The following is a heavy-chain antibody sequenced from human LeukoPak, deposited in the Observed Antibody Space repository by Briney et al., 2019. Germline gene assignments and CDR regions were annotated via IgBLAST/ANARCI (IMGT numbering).Heavy chain of an antibody. CDR3: AAIGSSGYLDY. D-gene: IGHD3-22*01. V-gene: IGHV3-9*03. CDR2: ISWNSGSI. J-gene: IGHJ4*02. Sequence: QPGGSLRLSCAASGFTFDDYAMHWVRQAPGKGLEWVPGISWNSGSIGYADSVKGRFTISRDNAKNSLYLQMNSLRAEDMALYYCAAIGSSGYLDYWGQGTLVTVSS. CDR1: GFTFDDYA.